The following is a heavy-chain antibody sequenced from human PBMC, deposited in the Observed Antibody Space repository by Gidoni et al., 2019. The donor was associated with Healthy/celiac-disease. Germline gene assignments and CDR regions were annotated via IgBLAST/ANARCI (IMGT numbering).Heavy chain of an antibody. J-gene: IGHJ6*02. V-gene: IGHV1-24*01. Sequence: QIQLVQSGADVKKPGSSVTVSCTVSVYTLNELSMHWVRQAPGKGLEWSGGFDPEEGETIYEKKFQGRVTMTEDTSTDTAYMELSSLRSEDKAVYYCETGGGCFGGRDVWGQGTKVTVSS. CDR1: VYTLNELS. D-gene: IGHD3-3*01. CDR3: ETGGGCFGGRDV. CDR2: FDPEEGET.